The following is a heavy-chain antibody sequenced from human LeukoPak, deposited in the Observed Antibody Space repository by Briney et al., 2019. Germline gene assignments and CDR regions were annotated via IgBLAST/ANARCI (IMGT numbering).Heavy chain of an antibody. V-gene: IGHV4-4*07. CDR2: MYTSGST. CDR1: GGSISSYY. Sequence: PSETLSLTCTVSGGSISSYYWSWIRQPAGKGLEWIGRMYTSGSTNYNHSLNSLVTMSVNTSKNQFSLKLSSVTAADTAVYYCARGKSSSWYGFDYWGQGTLVTVSS. D-gene: IGHD6-13*01. CDR3: ARGKSSSWYGFDY. J-gene: IGHJ4*02.